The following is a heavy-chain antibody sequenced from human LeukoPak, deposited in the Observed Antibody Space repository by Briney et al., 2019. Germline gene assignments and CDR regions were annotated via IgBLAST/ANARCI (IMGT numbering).Heavy chain of an antibody. CDR3: ARGGVVPAAKRLYYFDY. J-gene: IGHJ4*02. CDR1: GGSISSGGYY. D-gene: IGHD2-2*01. CDR2: IYYSGST. V-gene: IGHV4-31*03. Sequence: SETLSLTCTVSGGSISSGGYYWSWLRQHPGKSLEWIGYIYYSGSTYYNPSLKSRVTISVDTSKNQFSLKLSSVTAADTAVYYCARGGVVPAAKRLYYFDYWGQGTLVTVCS.